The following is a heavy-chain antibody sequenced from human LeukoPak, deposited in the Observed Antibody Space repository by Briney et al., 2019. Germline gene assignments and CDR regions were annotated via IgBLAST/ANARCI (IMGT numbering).Heavy chain of an antibody. CDR1: GFTFSTYW. CDR3: VRGSSTWSPLGDY. CDR2: ISPDGSTT. J-gene: IGHJ4*02. Sequence: SGGSLRLSCAASGFTFSTYWMPWVRQAPGQGPVWVSRISPDGSTTTYADSVRGRFSISRDNAKNTLYMQMNSLRVDDTAVYYCVRGSSTWSPLGDYWGQGTLVTVST. V-gene: IGHV3-74*01. D-gene: IGHD6-13*01.